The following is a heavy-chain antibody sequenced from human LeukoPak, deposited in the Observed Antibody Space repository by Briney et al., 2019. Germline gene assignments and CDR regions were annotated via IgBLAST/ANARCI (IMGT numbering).Heavy chain of an antibody. V-gene: IGHV3-23*01. J-gene: IGHJ4*02. CDR2: FGGSGGTI. CDR3: AKSDCGGDCHLLDY. CDR1: GFTFSSYA. Sequence: GGSLRLSCAASGFTFSSYAMSWVRQAPGKGLEWVSPFGGSGGTIYYADSVKGRFTTSRDNSKNTLYLQMSSLRAEDTAVYYCAKSDCGGDCHLLDYWGQGTLVTVSS. D-gene: IGHD2-21*02.